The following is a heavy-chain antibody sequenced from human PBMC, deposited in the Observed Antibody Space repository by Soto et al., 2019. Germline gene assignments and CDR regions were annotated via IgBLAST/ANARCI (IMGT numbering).Heavy chain of an antibody. V-gene: IGHV3-74*01. D-gene: IGHD3-3*01. CDR2: INSDGSST. CDR3: ALGPYYDFWSGYPDYFDY. J-gene: IGHJ4*02. Sequence: GGSLRLSCAASGFTFSSYWMHWVRQAPGKGLVWVSRINSDGSSTSYADSVKGRFTISRDNAKNTLYLQMNSLRAEDTAVYYCALGPYYDFWSGYPDYFDYWGQGTLVTVSS. CDR1: GFTFSSYW.